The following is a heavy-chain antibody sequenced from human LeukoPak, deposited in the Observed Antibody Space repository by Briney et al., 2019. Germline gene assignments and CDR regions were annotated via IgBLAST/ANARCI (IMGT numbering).Heavy chain of an antibody. CDR1: GGSTSSYY. CDR3: ARRVRNYYDSSGYYRDAFDI. D-gene: IGHD3-22*01. J-gene: IGHJ3*02. CDR2: IYYSGST. Sequence: SETLSLTCTVSGGSTSSYYWSWIRQPPGKGLEWIGYIYYSGSTNYNPSLKSRVTISVDTSKNQFSLKLSSVTAADTAVYYCARRVRNYYDSSGYYRDAFDIWGQGTMVTVSS. V-gene: IGHV4-59*08.